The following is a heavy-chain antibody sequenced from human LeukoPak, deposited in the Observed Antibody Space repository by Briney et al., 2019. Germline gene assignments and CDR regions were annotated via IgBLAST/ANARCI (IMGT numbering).Heavy chain of an antibody. D-gene: IGHD6-19*01. CDR1: GLTFSSYG. Sequence: GGSLRLSCAASGLTFSSYGMHWVRQAPGKGLEWVAVISYDGSNKYYADSVKGRFTISRDNSKNTLYLQMNSLRGEDTAVYYCAKARLNAFDIWGQGTMVTVSS. CDR2: ISYDGSNK. J-gene: IGHJ3*02. V-gene: IGHV3-30*18. CDR3: AKARLNAFDI.